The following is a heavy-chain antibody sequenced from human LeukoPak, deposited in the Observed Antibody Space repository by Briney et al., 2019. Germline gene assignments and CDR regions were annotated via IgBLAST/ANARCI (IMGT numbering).Heavy chain of an antibody. J-gene: IGHJ4*02. CDR1: GGTFSSYA. Sequence: PVKVSCKASGGTFSSYAISWVRQAPGQGLEWMGRIIPIFGTANYAQKFQGRVTITTDESTSTAYMELSSLRSEDTAVYYCAGGGRIAAANPLDYWGQGTLVTVSS. V-gene: IGHV1-69*05. D-gene: IGHD6-13*01. CDR2: IIPIFGTA. CDR3: AGGGRIAAANPLDY.